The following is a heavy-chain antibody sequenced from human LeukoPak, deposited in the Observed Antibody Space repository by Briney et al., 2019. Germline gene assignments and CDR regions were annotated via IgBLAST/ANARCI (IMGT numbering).Heavy chain of an antibody. D-gene: IGHD3-22*01. CDR1: GFTFSSYA. Sequence: GGSLRLSCAASGFTFSSYAMSWFRQAPGKGLDWVSGISGSGTSTHYADSVKGRFTISRDNSKNALYLQMNSLRADETAVYYCAKEVYSDSSGYFDYWGQGTLVTVSS. J-gene: IGHJ4*02. CDR2: ISGSGTST. CDR3: AKEVYSDSSGYFDY. V-gene: IGHV3-23*01.